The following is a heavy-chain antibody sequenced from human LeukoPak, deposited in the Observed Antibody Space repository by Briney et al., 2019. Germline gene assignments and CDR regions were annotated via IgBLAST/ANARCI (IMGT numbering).Heavy chain of an antibody. V-gene: IGHV3-7*01. J-gene: IGHJ4*02. Sequence: GGSLRLSCAASGFTFSSYWMSRVRQAPGKGLERVANIKQDGSEKYYVDSVKGRFTISRDNAKNSLYLQMNSLRAEDTAVYYCARRRSGYSSGSFDYWGQGTLVTVSS. CDR1: GFTFSSYW. CDR2: IKQDGSEK. D-gene: IGHD6-19*01. CDR3: ARRRSGYSSGSFDY.